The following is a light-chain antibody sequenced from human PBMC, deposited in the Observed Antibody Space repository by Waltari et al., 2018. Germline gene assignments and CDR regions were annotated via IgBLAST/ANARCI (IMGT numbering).Light chain of an antibody. Sequence: SALTQPASVSGSPGQSITIPCSGISSDSGGYNHVSWYQQHPGEAPKVIIYDVTNRPSGVSNRFSGSKSGRSASLTISGLQPEDEADYYCSSFTSSTTGIFGGGTKLTVL. CDR1: SSDSGGYNH. J-gene: IGLJ2*01. CDR3: SSFTSSTTGI. V-gene: IGLV2-14*03. CDR2: DVT.